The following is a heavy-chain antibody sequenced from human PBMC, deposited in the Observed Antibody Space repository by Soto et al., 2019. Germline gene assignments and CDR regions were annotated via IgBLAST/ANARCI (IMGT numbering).Heavy chain of an antibody. V-gene: IGHV4-39*01. CDR1: GASISGSYYY. CDR2: AFYTGFT. J-gene: IGHJ4*02. D-gene: IGHD1-20*01. Sequence: SETLSLTCAVSGASISGSYYYWAWLRQSPGKGPEWIGSAFYTGFTSYNPSLESRVSVSVDTSKSQFSLKLSAVTAADTAVYYCATSQKGYNWNYFDHWGQGALVTVSS. CDR3: ATSQKGYNWNYFDH.